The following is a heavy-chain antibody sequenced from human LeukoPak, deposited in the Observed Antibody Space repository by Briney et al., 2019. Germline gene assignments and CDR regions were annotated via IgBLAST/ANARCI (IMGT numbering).Heavy chain of an antibody. CDR3: ARSIAAADGGVYYYMDV. Sequence: GGSLRLSCVASGFTFSDYYMSWIRQAPGKGLEWISYISSSGTTIYYTDSVKGRLTISRDNAKNSLYLQMNGLRAEDTAVYFCARSIAAADGGVYYYMDVWGKGTTVTISS. J-gene: IGHJ6*03. CDR2: ISSSGTTI. CDR1: GFTFSDYY. D-gene: IGHD6-25*01. V-gene: IGHV3-11*01.